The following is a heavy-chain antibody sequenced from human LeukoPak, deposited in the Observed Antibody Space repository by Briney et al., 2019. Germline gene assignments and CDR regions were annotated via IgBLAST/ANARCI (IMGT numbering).Heavy chain of an antibody. J-gene: IGHJ4*02. CDR2: INTGNDNT. CDR1: GYTFTNYP. Sequence: ASVTVSCKASGYTFTNYPMHWVRQAPGQRLEWMGWINTGNDNTKYSQKFQGRVTITRDTSASTAYMELSSLRSEDTAVYYCARDRGDWNYSDYWGQGTLVTVSS. D-gene: IGHD1-1*01. CDR3: ARDRGDWNYSDY. V-gene: IGHV1-3*04.